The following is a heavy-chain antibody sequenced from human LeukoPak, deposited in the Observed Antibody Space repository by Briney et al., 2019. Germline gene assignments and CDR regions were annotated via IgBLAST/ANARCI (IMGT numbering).Heavy chain of an antibody. CDR2: INPHSGVT. D-gene: IGHD5-12*01. CDR3: ARAFSGYGPPDY. Sequence: ASVKVSCKASGYTFTGYYIYWVRQAPGQGLEWMGWINPHSGVTKYAQEFQGRITMTRDTSISTAYMELSRLKSDDTALYYCARAFSGYGPPDYWCQGTLVTVAS. J-gene: IGHJ4*02. CDR1: GYTFTGYY. V-gene: IGHV1-2*02.